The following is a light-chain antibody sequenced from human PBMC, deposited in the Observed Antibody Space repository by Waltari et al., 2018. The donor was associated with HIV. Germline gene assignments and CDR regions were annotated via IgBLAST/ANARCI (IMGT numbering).Light chain of an antibody. V-gene: IGKV2-28*01. J-gene: IGKJ1*01. CDR2: LGS. CDR1: QCPLHSNGYNC. CDR3: MQALQTPRT. Sequence: DIVMTQSPLSLPVTPGEPASISCRSSQCPLHSNGYNCLDWYLQKPGQSPQLLIYLGSNRASGVPDRFSGSGSGTDFTLKISRVEAEDVGVYYCMQALQTPRTFGQGTKVEIK.